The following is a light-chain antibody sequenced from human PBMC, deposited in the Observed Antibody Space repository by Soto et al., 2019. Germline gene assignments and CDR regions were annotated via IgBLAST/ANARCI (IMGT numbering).Light chain of an antibody. CDR2: GAS. J-gene: IGKJ1*01. Sequence: EVVMTQSPATLSASPGERVILSCRASQNIGSNLAWYQQRPGQAPRLLMYGASTRATETPARFSGSGSATDFTLTISSLQSEDFAVYYCQQYNSYSEAFGQGTKVELK. CDR1: QNIGSN. CDR3: QQYNSYSEA. V-gene: IGKV3-15*01.